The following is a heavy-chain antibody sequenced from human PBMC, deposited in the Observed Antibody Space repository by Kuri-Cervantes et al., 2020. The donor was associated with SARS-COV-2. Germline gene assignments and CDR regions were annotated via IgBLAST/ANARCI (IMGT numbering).Heavy chain of an antibody. Sequence: SCAASGFTFSSYAMHWVRQAPGKGLEWVAVISYDGSNKYYADSVKGRFTISRDNSKNTLYLQMNSLRAEDTAVYYCARDQDYYDSNDYFDYWGQGTLVTVSS. CDR3: ARDQDYYDSNDYFDY. V-gene: IGHV3-30*04. D-gene: IGHD3-22*01. CDR1: GFTFSSYA. J-gene: IGHJ4*02. CDR2: ISYDGSNK.